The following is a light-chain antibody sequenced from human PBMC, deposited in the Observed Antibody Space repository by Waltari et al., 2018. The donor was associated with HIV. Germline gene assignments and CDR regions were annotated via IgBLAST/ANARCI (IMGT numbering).Light chain of an antibody. CDR2: DVT. CDR3: TSYRSINNLV. CDR1: TRDIGGYNF. Sequence: QSALTQPASVSGSPGQSITISCAGTTRDIGGYNFVSWYQQHPGKAPKLIISDVTYRPSGVSTRFSCSKSGNPASLTVSGLQPEDEADYYCTSYRSINNLVFGDATKVTVL. J-gene: IGLJ1*01. V-gene: IGLV2-14*03.